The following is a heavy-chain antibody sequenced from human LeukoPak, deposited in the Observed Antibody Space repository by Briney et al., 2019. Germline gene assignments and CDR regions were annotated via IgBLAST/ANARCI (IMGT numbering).Heavy chain of an antibody. Sequence: ASVKVSCKASGGTFSSYAISWVRQAPGQGLEWMGWINPNSGGTNYAQKFQGRVTMTRDTSISTAYMELSRLRSDDTAVYYCARSSYGYWDYYYYMDVWGKGTTVTVSS. V-gene: IGHV1-2*02. CDR1: GGTFSSYA. J-gene: IGHJ6*03. D-gene: IGHD5-18*01. CDR3: ARSSYGYWDYYYYMDV. CDR2: INPNSGGT.